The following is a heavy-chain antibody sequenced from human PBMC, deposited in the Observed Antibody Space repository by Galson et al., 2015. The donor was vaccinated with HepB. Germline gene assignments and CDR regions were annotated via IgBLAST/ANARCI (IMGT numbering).Heavy chain of an antibody. CDR3: AKNEEDCSGGTRYSGYTWFDP. CDR1: TFTFSNYD. D-gene: IGHD2-15*01. V-gene: IGHV3-30*18. Sequence: SLRLSCAVSTFTFSNYDMHWVRQAPGKGLEWVAVISYDGSNKYYADSVKGRFTISRDNSKNTLYLQMDSLRAEDTAIYYCAKNEEDCSGGTRYSGYTWFDPWGQGTLVTVSS. J-gene: IGHJ5*02. CDR2: ISYDGSNK.